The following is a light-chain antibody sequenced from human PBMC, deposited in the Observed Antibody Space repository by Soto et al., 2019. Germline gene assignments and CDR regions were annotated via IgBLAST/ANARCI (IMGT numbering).Light chain of an antibody. CDR2: NVY. CDR1: SSDVGAYNF. CDR3: SAYTVSRTYV. Sequence: HSVLTQPPSASGSPGQSVTISCTGTSSDVGAYNFVSWHQQHPGKAPKLMIYNVYDRPSGISYRFSGSKSGNTASLTISGLQGEDEADYYCSAYTVSRTYVFGTGTKVTVL. J-gene: IGLJ1*01. V-gene: IGLV2-14*03.